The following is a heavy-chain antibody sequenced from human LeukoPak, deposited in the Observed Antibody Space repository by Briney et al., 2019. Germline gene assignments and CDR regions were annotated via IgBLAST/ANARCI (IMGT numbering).Heavy chain of an antibody. CDR1: GGTFSSYT. V-gene: IGHV1-69*02. D-gene: IGHD3-3*01. CDR2: IIPILGLA. J-gene: IGHJ5*02. Sequence: SVKVSCKASGGTFSSYTISWVRQAPGQGLEWMGRIIPILGLANYAQKFQGRVTITADKSTSTAYMELSSLRSEDTAVYYCARIHDFWRNRFDPWGQGTLVTVSS. CDR3: ARIHDFWRNRFDP.